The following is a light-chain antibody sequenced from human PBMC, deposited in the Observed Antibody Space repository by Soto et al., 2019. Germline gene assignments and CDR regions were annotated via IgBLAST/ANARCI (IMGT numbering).Light chain of an antibody. V-gene: IGKV1-5*03. CDR1: QTISSW. Sequence: DIQMTQSPSTLSGSVGDRVTITCRASQTISSWLAWYQQKPGKAPKILIYKASTLKSGVPSRFSGSGSGTDFTLTTSSLQTEDFATYSCQQSYSTTWTVGQGTKLDIK. CDR3: QQSYSTTWT. J-gene: IGKJ1*01. CDR2: KAS.